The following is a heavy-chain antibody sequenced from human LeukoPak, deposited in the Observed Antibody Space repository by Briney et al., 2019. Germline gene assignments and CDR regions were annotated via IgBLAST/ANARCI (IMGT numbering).Heavy chain of an antibody. CDR2: INPNSGGT. CDR1: GYTFTGYY. Sequence: EASVTVSCKASGYTFTGYYIHWVRPAPGQGLEWMGWINPNSGGTNYAQKFQGRVTITRDTSISTAYMELSRLRSDDTAVYYCARDIRRGYSSGFDYWGQGTLVTVSS. D-gene: IGHD6-19*01. J-gene: IGHJ4*02. V-gene: IGHV1-2*02. CDR3: ARDIRRGYSSGFDY.